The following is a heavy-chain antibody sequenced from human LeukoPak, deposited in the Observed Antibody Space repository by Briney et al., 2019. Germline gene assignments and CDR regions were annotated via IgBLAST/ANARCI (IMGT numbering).Heavy chain of an antibody. CDR1: GGSISSGGYY. J-gene: IGHJ5*02. CDR2: IYYSGST. V-gene: IGHV4-31*03. Sequence: SETLSLTCTVSGGSISSGGYYWSWIRQHPGKGLEWIGYIYYSGSTYYNPSLKSRVIISVDTSKNQFSLKLSSVTAADTAVYYCARGPYSGSYYNWFDPWGQGTLVTVSS. CDR3: ARGPYSGSYYNWFDP. D-gene: IGHD1-26*01.